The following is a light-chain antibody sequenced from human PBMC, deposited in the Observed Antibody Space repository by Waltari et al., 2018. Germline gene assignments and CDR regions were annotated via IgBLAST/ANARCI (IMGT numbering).Light chain of an antibody. CDR1: QGINKE. Sequence: DIQMTQSPSSLSASVGDRVTVTCRASQGINKELSWYQQKPGKAPTLLIYATSTLETGVSSRFTGSASGTDFTLTISSLQPEDVATYYCRQDYTTPWTFGQGTRVEI. V-gene: IGKV1-27*01. J-gene: IGKJ1*01. CDR3: RQDYTTPWT. CDR2: ATS.